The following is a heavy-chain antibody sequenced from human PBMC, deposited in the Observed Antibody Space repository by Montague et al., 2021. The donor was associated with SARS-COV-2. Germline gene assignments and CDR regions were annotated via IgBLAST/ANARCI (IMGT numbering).Heavy chain of an antibody. D-gene: IGHD3-10*01. CDR3: ARDALRESYYGLDV. Sequence: SETLSLTCTVSGGSMSSSDYHWVWIRQPPGKGLEFLGSIYYVGSTYYNASLRSRVTTSVDTSKNQFSLKVAPVTAADTAVYFCARDALRESYYGLDVWGQGTTVIVSS. J-gene: IGHJ6*02. V-gene: IGHV4-39*07. CDR1: GGSMSSSDYH. CDR2: IYYVGST.